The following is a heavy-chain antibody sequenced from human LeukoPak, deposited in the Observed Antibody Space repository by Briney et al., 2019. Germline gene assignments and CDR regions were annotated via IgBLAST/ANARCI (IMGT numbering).Heavy chain of an antibody. CDR3: ARNKINTATTAWYFDL. D-gene: IGHD4-17*01. CDR1: GFTFNNYG. V-gene: IGHV3-21*01. CDR2: VSIGGNYI. J-gene: IGHJ2*01. Sequence: GSLRLSCAASGFTFNNYGLNWVRQAPGKGLEWVSFVSIGGNYIYYADSVKGRFTVSIDDAKNSLYLQMNSLTAEDTADYYCARNKINTATTAWYFDLWGRGTLVTVSS.